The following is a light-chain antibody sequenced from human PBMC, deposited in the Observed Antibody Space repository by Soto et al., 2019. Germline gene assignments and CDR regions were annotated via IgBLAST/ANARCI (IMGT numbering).Light chain of an antibody. CDR2: GAS. CDR1: QSVNSK. J-gene: IGKJ1*01. V-gene: IGKV3-15*01. Sequence: EIVMTQSPATLSVSPGERATLSCRASQSVNSKLAWYQQKPGQAPRLLIYGASTRATSFPARFSGSGSGTDFTLTISRLEAEDFAVYYCQQYGSSPPWTFGQGTKVDIK. CDR3: QQYGSSPPWT.